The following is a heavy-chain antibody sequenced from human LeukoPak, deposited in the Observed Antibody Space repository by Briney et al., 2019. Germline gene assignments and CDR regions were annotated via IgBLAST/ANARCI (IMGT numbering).Heavy chain of an antibody. CDR3: ARLGSGYGIYFDY. D-gene: IGHD1-26*01. Sequence: GGSLRLSCAASGFTVSSNYMSWVRQAPGKGLEWVSVIYSGGSTYYADSVKGRFTISRDNSKNTLYLQMNSLRAEDTAVYYCARLGSGYGIYFDYWGQGTLVTVSS. CDR1: GFTVSSNY. J-gene: IGHJ4*02. CDR2: IYSGGST. V-gene: IGHV3-53*01.